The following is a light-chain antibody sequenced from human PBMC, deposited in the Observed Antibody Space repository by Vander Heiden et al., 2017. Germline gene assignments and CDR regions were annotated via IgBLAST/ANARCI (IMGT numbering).Light chain of an antibody. CDR3: QQDYSYPT. CDR2: AAS. CDR1: QGISSY. Sequence: AIRMTQSPSSLSASTGDRVTITCRASQGISSYLAWYQQKPGKAPKLLIYAASSLQSGVPSRFSGSGSGTDFTLTISCLQSEDFATYYWQQDYSYPTFGQGTKVXIK. J-gene: IGKJ1*01. V-gene: IGKV1-8*01.